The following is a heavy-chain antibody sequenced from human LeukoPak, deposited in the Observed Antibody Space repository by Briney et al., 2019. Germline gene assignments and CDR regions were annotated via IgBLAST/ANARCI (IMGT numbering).Heavy chain of an antibody. V-gene: IGHV3-7*01. CDR2: IKHDGREE. CDR1: GFPFGTYW. CDR3: SREFHP. J-gene: IGHJ5*02. Sequence: GESLRLSCEGSGFPFGTYWMAWVRQAPGKGLEWVGSIKHDGREEHYVDSIKGRFTISRDNGKNSVYLQMNNLRVEGTAMYYCSREFHPWGQGTLVIVSS.